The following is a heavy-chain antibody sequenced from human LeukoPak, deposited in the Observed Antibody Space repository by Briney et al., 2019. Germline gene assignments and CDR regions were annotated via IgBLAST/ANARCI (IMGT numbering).Heavy chain of an antibody. CDR3: ARSAAAGRIVATFGY. J-gene: IGHJ4*02. CDR1: EFTFRSYD. V-gene: IGHV3-30*03. D-gene: IGHD5-12*01. Sequence: GGSLRLSCVASEFTFRSYDMHWVRQAPGKGVEWVAVISYDGSNKDYADSVKGRFTISRDNTKNTLFLQMNSLRAEDTAVYYCARSAAAGRIVATFGYWGQGTLVIVSS. CDR2: ISYDGSNK.